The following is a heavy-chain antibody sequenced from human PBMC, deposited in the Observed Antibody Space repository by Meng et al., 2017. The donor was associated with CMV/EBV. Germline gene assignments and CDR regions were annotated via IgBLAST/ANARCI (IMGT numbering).Heavy chain of an antibody. CDR3: ARGGDIVVVPGAFPYYYYGMDV. J-gene: IGHJ6*02. CDR2: IIPILGIA. Sequence: SVKVSCKASGGTFSSYAISWVRQAPGQGLEWMGGIIPILGIANYAQKFQGRVTITADKSTSTAYMELSSLRSEDTAVYYCARGGDIVVVPGAFPYYYYGMDVWGRGTTVTVSS. CDR1: GGTFSSYA. D-gene: IGHD2-2*01. V-gene: IGHV1-69*10.